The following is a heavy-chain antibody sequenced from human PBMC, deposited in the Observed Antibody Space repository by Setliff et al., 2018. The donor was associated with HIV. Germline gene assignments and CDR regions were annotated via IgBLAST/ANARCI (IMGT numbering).Heavy chain of an antibody. CDR2: LYWNDDK. Sequence: SGPTLVNPTQTLTLTCDFFGFSLCTSGVGVGWIRQPPGKALEWVALLYWNDDKRYSPSLRNRLTITRDTSKKRIVLTVASLNRADSATYYCAHSGRELRGPYFDYWGQGIPVTVSS. CDR3: AHSGRELRGPYFDY. D-gene: IGHD1-7*01. V-gene: IGHV2-5*01. J-gene: IGHJ4*02. CDR1: GFSLCTSGVG.